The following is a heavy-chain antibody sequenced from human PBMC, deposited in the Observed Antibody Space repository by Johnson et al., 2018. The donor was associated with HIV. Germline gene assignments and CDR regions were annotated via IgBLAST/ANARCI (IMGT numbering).Heavy chain of an antibody. CDR1: GFTFSDYS. D-gene: IGHD3-10*01. CDR2: ISSSGSSI. V-gene: IGHV3-11*04. CDR3: ASRGFGEEVPDAFDI. J-gene: IGHJ3*02. Sequence: QVQLVESGGDLVKPGGSLRLSCAASGFTFSDYSMRWIRQAPGKGLEWVADISSSGSSIYYADSVKGRFTISRDNAKKSLYLQMNNLRNEDAAVYYCASRGFGEEVPDAFDIWGQGTMVTVSS.